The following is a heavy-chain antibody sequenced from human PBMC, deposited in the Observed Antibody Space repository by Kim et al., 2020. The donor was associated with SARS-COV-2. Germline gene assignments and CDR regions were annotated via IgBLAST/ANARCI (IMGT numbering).Heavy chain of an antibody. CDR2: IRSKAYGGTT. CDR3: TRAQIVVVPAAKGGLGPLPDDY. V-gene: IGHV3-49*03. CDR1: GFTFGDYA. J-gene: IGHJ4*02. D-gene: IGHD2-2*01. Sequence: GGSLRLSCTASGFTFGDYAMSWFRQAPGKGLEWVGFIRSKAYGGTTKYAASVKGRFTISRDDSKSIAYLQMNSLKTEDTAVYYCTRAQIVVVPAAKGGLGPLPDDYWGQGTLVTVSS.